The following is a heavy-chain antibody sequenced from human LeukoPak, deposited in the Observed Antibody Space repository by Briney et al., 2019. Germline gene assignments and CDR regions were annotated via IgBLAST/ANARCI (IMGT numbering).Heavy chain of an antibody. CDR1: GGSISSSSYY. Sequence: PSETLSLTCTVSGGSISSSSYYWGWIRQPPGKGLEWIGSIYYSGSTYYNPSLKSRVTISVDTSKNQFSLKLGSVTAADTAVYYCARRLSSWDVGYFDCWGQGTLVTVSS. V-gene: IGHV4-39*01. D-gene: IGHD6-13*01. CDR3: ARRLSSWDVGYFDC. J-gene: IGHJ4*02. CDR2: IYYSGST.